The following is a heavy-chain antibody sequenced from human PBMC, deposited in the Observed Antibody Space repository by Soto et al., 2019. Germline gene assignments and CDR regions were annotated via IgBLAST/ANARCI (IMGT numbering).Heavy chain of an antibody. CDR3: ARGGGGYCSGGSCYSYYYYYGMDV. D-gene: IGHD2-15*01. CDR2: IIPIFGTA. Sequence: QVQLVQSGAEVKKPGSSVKVSCKASGGTFSSYAISWVRQAPGQGLEWMGGIIPIFGTANYEQKLQGRVTITADESTSTAYMELSSLRSEDTAVYYCARGGGGYCSGGSCYSYYYYYGMDVWGQGTTVTVSS. CDR1: GGTFSSYA. V-gene: IGHV1-69*01. J-gene: IGHJ6*02.